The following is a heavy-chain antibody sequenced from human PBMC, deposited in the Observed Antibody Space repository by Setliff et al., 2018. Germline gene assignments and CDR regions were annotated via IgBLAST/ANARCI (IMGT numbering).Heavy chain of an antibody. Sequence: PGGSLRLSCAASGFTFSYYSMNWVRQAPGKGLEWVSSISSSTNYMYYADSVKGRFTISRDNAKNSLYLQMNSLRAEDTAVYYCARDRISRYYDSGAHAFDIWGQGTMVTVSS. D-gene: IGHD3-22*01. CDR3: ARDRISRYYDSGAHAFDI. CDR2: ISSSTNYM. CDR1: GFTFSYYS. J-gene: IGHJ3*02. V-gene: IGHV3-21*04.